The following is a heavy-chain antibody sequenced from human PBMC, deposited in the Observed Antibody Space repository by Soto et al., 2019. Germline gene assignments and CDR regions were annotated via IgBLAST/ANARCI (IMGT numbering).Heavy chain of an antibody. J-gene: IGHJ5*02. D-gene: IGHD3-10*01. CDR3: AKPLTGSQLLFLSWFDP. CDR2: IYSDGST. V-gene: IGHV3-53*01. CDR1: GFTVSSNF. Sequence: PGGSLRLSCAASGFTVSSNFMSWVRQAPGKGLEWVSIIYSDGSTYYADSVKGRFTISRDNSKNTLYLQMNSLRAEDTAVYYCAKPLTGSQLLFLSWFDPWGQGTLVTVSS.